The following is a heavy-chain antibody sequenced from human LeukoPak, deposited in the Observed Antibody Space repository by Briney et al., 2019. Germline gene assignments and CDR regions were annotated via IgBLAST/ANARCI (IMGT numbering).Heavy chain of an antibody. D-gene: IGHD3-16*01. CDR2: INPSGGST. V-gene: IGHV1-46*01. CDR1: GYTFTSYY. J-gene: IGHJ5*02. Sequence: ASVKVSCKASGYTFTSYYMHWVRQAPGQGLEWMGIINPSGGSTSYAQKFQGRVTMTRDTSTSTVYMELSSLRSEDTAVSYCARDPGDRVFDPWGQGTLVTVSS. CDR3: ARDPGDRVFDP.